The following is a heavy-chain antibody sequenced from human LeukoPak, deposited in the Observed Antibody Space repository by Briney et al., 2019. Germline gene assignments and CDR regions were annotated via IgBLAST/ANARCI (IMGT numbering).Heavy chain of an antibody. CDR2: INHSGST. J-gene: IGHJ5*01. Sequence: PSETLSLTCAVSGRSISTNNWRSWVRPPPGKGLEWIGEINHSGSTNYNTSLKSRVTISVDTSKNQFSLKLSSVTAADTAVYYCARMPSMIGSSSWFDYWGQGTLVTVSS. V-gene: IGHV4-4*02. CDR3: ARMPSMIGSSSWFDY. D-gene: IGHD6-13*01. CDR1: GRSISTNNW.